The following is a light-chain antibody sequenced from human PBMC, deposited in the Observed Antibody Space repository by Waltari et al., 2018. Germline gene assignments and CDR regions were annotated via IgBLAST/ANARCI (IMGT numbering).Light chain of an antibody. V-gene: IGKV1-33*01. J-gene: IGKJ2*01. CDR1: QGVANS. CDR3: QQFHIVLS. Sequence: DIQMTQSPSSLSASVGDRVTITCQASQGVANSLNWYQQKPGKAPKLLISRASNLESGVPSRFSGGGYGTHFSLTLSNLQPEDIATYYCQQFHIVLSFGQGTKLEIK. CDR2: RAS.